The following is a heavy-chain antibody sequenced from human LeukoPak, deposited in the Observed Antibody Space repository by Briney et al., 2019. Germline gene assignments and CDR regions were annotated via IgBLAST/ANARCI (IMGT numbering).Heavy chain of an antibody. D-gene: IGHD4-17*01. CDR3: AKDTTVTNFDY. V-gene: IGHV3-23*01. Sequence: GGSLRLSCAASGFTFNNYAMSWVRQAPGKGLEWVSAISGSGTATYYADSVKGRFTISRDNSKNTLYLQMNSLRAEDTAVYYCAKDTTVTNFDYWGQGTLVTVSS. CDR1: GFTFNNYA. J-gene: IGHJ4*02. CDR2: ISGSGTAT.